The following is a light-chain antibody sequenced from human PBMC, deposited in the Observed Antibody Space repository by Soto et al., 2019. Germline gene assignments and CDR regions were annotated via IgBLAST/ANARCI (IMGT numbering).Light chain of an antibody. J-gene: IGLJ1*01. CDR1: SSDVGNYNY. CDR2: DVS. CDR3: SSYTSSSTYV. Sequence: QSVLTQPASVSGSPGQSITISCTGTSSDVGNYNYVSWYQQHPGKAPKLMIHDVSNRPSGVSNRFSGSKSGNTASLTISGLQAEDEADYCCSSYTSSSTYVFGTGTKLTVL. V-gene: IGLV2-14*01.